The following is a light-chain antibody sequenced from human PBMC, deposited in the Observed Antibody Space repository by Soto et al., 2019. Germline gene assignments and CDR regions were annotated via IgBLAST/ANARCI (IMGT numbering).Light chain of an antibody. Sequence: DVVMTQSPLSLPVTLGQPASISCRSSQSLVHSDGNTYLNWFLQRPGQSPRRLISKVSNRDSGVPDRFSGSGSGTDFTLKISRVEAEDVGVYYCMQGTHWPWTFGQGTKVEIK. CDR3: MQGTHWPWT. J-gene: IGKJ1*01. CDR2: KVS. V-gene: IGKV2-30*02. CDR1: QSLVHSDGNTY.